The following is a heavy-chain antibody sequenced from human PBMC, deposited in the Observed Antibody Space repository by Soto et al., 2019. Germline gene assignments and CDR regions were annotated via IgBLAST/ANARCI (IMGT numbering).Heavy chain of an antibody. J-gene: IGHJ6*02. CDR2: IYYSGST. CDR3: ARGVGYSYYGMDV. D-gene: IGHD1-26*01. CDR1: GGSISSGGYC. Sequence: QVQLQESGPGLVKPSQTLSLTCTVSGGSISSGGYCWSWIRQHPGKGLEWIGYIYYSGSTYYNPSLKSRVTISVDTSKNQFSLKLSSVTAADTAVYYCARGVGYSYYGMDVWGQGTTVTVSS. V-gene: IGHV4-31*03.